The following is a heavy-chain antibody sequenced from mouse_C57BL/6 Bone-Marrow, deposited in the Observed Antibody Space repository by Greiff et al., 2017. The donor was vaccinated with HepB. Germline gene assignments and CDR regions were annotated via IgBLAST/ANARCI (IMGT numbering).Heavy chain of an antibody. CDR3: ARDGVLDV. Sequence: EVMLVESEGGLVQPGSSMKLSCTASGFTFSDYYMAWVRQVPEKGLEWVANINYDGSSTYYLDSLKSRFIISRDNAKNILYLQMSSLKSEDTATYYCARDGVLDVWGTGTTVTVSS. CDR1: GFTFSDYY. J-gene: IGHJ1*03. CDR2: INYDGSST. V-gene: IGHV5-16*01.